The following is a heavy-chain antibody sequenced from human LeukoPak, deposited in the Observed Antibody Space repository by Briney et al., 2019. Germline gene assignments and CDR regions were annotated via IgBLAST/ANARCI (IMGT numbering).Heavy chain of an antibody. Sequence: GGSLRLSCAASGFTFSSYSMNWVRQAPGKGLEWLSHISSTSSAIYYADSLKGRFTISRDNAKNSLYLQMDSLRAEDTAVYYCARVIGSYGDSAYWGQGTLVTVSS. CDR3: ARVIGSYGDSAY. D-gene: IGHD3-16*01. J-gene: IGHJ4*02. CDR1: GFTFSSYS. CDR2: ISSTSSAI. V-gene: IGHV3-48*04.